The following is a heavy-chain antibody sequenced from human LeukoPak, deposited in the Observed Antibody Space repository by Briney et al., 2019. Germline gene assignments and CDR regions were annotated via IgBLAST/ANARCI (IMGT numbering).Heavy chain of an antibody. D-gene: IGHD6-13*01. CDR1: GGSISSGGYS. CDR3: ARAAAAILVNY. Sequence: PSQTLSLTCAVSGGSISSGGYSWSWIRQPPGKGLEWIGYIYHSGSTYYNPSLKSRVTISVDTSKNQFSLKLSSVTAADTAVYYCARAAAAILVNYWGQGTLVTVSS. V-gene: IGHV4-30-2*05. J-gene: IGHJ4*02. CDR2: IYHSGST.